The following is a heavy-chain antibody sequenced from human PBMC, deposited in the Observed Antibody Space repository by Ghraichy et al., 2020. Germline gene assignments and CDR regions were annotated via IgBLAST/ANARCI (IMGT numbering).Heavy chain of an antibody. D-gene: IGHD6-19*01. V-gene: IGHV3-23*01. CDR2: ISGSGGST. Sequence: GGSLRLSCAASGFTFSSYAMSWVRQAPGKGLEWVSGISGSGGSTYHADSVKGRFTISRDNSKNTLYLQMNSLRVEDTAVYYCAKATSRGIAVAGTDYWGQGTLVTVSS. J-gene: IGHJ4*02. CDR3: AKATSRGIAVAGTDY. CDR1: GFTFSSYA.